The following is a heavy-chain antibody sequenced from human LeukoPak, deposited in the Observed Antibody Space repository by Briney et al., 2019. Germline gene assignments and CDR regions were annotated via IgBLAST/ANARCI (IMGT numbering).Heavy chain of an antibody. D-gene: IGHD5-24*01. Sequence: GGSLRLSCAASGFTFSDHYMDCVRQAPGKGLEWVGRSRNKANGYTTEYAASVRGRFTISRDESKNSMYMQMNSLESEDTALYYCVRWKRDGYSYDYWGQGTLVTVSS. CDR1: GFTFSDHY. J-gene: IGHJ4*02. V-gene: IGHV3-72*01. CDR3: VRWKRDGYSYDY. CDR2: SRNKANGYTT.